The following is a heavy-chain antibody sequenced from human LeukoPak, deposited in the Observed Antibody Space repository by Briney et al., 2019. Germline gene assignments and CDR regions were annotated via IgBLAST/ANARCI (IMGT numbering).Heavy chain of an antibody. J-gene: IGHJ3*02. D-gene: IGHD4-17*01. CDR3: ARGMTTNTHDAFDI. CDR1: GGTFSSYA. Sequence: ASVKVSCKASGGTFSSYAISWVRQAPGQGLEWMGWISAYNGNTNYAQKLQGRVTMTTDTSTSTAYMELRSLRSDDTAVYYCARGMTTNTHDAFDIWGQGTMVTVSS. V-gene: IGHV1-18*01. CDR2: ISAYNGNT.